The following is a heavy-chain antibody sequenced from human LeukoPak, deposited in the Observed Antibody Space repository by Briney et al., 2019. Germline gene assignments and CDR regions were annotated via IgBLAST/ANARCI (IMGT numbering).Heavy chain of an antibody. V-gene: IGHV1-69*13. CDR3: ARKELGATCCLLDAFDI. Sequence: GASVKVSCKASGGTFSSYAISWVRQAPGQGLEWMGGIIPIFGTANYAQKFQGRVTITADESTSTAYMELSSLRSEDTAVYYCARKELGATCCLLDAFDIWGQGTMVTVSS. J-gene: IGHJ3*02. CDR1: GGTFSSYA. D-gene: IGHD1-26*01. CDR2: IIPIFGTA.